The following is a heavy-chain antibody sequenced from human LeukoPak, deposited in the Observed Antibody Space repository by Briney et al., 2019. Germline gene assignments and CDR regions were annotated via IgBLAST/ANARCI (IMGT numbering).Heavy chain of an antibody. Sequence: SETLSLTCTVSGGSISSSSYYWGWIRQPPGKGLEWIGSIYYSGSTYYNPSLKSRVTISVDTSKNQFSLKLSSVTAADTAVYYCARPLSSSWADAFDIWGQGTMVTVSS. CDR1: GGSISSSSYY. V-gene: IGHV4-39*01. CDR2: IYYSGST. J-gene: IGHJ3*02. CDR3: ARPLSSSWADAFDI. D-gene: IGHD6-13*01.